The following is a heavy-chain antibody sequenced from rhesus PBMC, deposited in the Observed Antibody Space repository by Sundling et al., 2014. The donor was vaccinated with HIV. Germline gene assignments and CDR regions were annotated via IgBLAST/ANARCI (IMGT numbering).Heavy chain of an antibody. Sequence: QVQLQESGPGLVKPSETLSLTCPVSGRSITSSFWSWIRQPPGKGLEWIGRISGNSGNTDYNPSLKNRVTISTDRSNNQFSLNLRSVTAADTAIYYCTRINVWYTGGPIDSWGQGVLVTVSS. CDR2: ISGNSGNT. J-gene: IGHJ4*01. D-gene: IGHD6-31*01. CDR1: GRSITSSF. CDR3: TRINVWYTGGPIDS. V-gene: IGHV4-173*01.